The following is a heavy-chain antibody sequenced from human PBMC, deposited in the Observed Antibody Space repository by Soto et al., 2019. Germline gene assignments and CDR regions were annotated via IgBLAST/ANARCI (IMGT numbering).Heavy chain of an antibody. D-gene: IGHD2-15*01. V-gene: IGHV1-69*12. Sequence: QVQLVQSGAEVKKPGSSVKVSCKASGGTFSSYAISWVRQAPGQGLEWMGGIIPIFGTANYAQKFQGRVTSTADESTSTAYMELSSLRSEDTAVYYCARTDIVVVVAAGSYYYGMDVWGQGTTVTVSS. CDR2: IIPIFGTA. CDR1: GGTFSSYA. J-gene: IGHJ6*02. CDR3: ARTDIVVVVAAGSYYYGMDV.